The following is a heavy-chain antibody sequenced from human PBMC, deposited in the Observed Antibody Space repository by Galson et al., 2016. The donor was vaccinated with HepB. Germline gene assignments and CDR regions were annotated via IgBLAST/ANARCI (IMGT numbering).Heavy chain of an antibody. CDR3: GRDGTTVIDY. D-gene: IGHD4-17*01. V-gene: IGHV3-7*04. Sequence: SLRLSCAASGFTFSRDWMSWVRQAPGKGLEWVAIIKQDGSEKYYVDSVKGRFTISRDNANNSLFLQVNSLRAEDTAVYYCGRDGTTVIDYWGQGTLVTVSS. CDR2: IKQDGSEK. J-gene: IGHJ4*02. CDR1: GFTFSRDW.